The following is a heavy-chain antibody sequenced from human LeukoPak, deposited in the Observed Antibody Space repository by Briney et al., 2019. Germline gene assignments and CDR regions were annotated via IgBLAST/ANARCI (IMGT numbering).Heavy chain of an antibody. CDR2: ISGDSGTT. V-gene: IGHV3-43*02. Sequence: GGSLRLSCATSGFTFDDYAMHWVRQAPGKGLEWVSLISGDSGTTYYADSVKGRFTISRDNSKNPLHVQMNNLRSEDTALYYCAKQAASGGGVDYWGQGTLITVSS. CDR1: GFTFDDYA. CDR3: AKQAASGGGVDY. J-gene: IGHJ4*02. D-gene: IGHD3-16*01.